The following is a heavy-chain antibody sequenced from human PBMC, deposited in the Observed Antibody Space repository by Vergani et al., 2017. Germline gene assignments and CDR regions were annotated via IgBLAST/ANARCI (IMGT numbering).Heavy chain of an antibody. CDR3: ASNRYSSGWYPGY. Sequence: EVQLVESGGGLVQPGGSLRLSCAASGFTVSSNYMSWVRQAPGKGLEWVSVIYSGGSTYYADSVKGRFTISRDKSKNTLYLQMNSLRAEDTAVYYCASNRYSSGWYPGYWGQGTLVTVSS. D-gene: IGHD6-19*01. J-gene: IGHJ4*02. CDR1: GFTVSSNY. CDR2: IYSGGST. V-gene: IGHV3-66*02.